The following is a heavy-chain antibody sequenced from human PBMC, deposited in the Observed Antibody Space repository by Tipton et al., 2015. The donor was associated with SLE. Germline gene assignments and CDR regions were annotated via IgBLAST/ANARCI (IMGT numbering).Heavy chain of an antibody. J-gene: IGHJ6*02. D-gene: IGHD4-17*01. CDR3: ARGKSTVTTFVHYYYGMDV. Sequence: TLSLTCTVSGGSISSSSYYWSWIRQPPGKGLEWIGEIDHSGSANYNPSLKRRVTISVDTSKNQFSLKLSSATAADTSVYYCARGKSTVTTFVHYYYGMDVWGQGTTVTVSS. CDR1: GGSISSSSYY. CDR2: IDHSGSA. V-gene: IGHV4-39*07.